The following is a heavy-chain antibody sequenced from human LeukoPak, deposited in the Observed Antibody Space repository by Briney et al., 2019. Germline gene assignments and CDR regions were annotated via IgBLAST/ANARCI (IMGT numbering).Heavy chain of an antibody. D-gene: IGHD3-3*01. CDR1: GFTFSTYA. J-gene: IGHJ4*02. V-gene: IGHV3-7*01. CDR3: ARGRGERGVVIIPAFDY. Sequence: PGGSLRLSCAASGFTFSTYAMSWVRQAPGKGLEWVANINQDGSEKYYVDSVKGRFTVSRDNAKNSLYLQMNSLRAEDTAVYYCARGRGERGVVIIPAFDYWGQGTLVTVSS. CDR2: INQDGSEK.